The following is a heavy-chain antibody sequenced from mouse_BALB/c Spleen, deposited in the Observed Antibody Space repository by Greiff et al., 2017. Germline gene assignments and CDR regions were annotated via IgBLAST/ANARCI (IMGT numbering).Heavy chain of an antibody. D-gene: IGHD1-2*01. CDR2: INPSTGYT. V-gene: IGHV1-7*01. CDR1: GYTFTSYW. CDR3: ARGLLRLGYFDV. J-gene: IGHJ1*01. Sequence: QVQLQQSGAELAKPGASVKMSCKASGYTFTSYWMHWVKQRPGQGLEWIGYINPSTGYTEYNQKFKDKATLTADKSSSTAYMQLSSLTSEDSAVYYCARGLLRLGYFDVWGAGTTVTVSS.